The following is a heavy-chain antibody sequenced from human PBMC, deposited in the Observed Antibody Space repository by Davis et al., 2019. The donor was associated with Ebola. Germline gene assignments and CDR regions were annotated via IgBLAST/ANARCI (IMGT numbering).Heavy chain of an antibody. V-gene: IGHV3-21*01. CDR2: ISSISSYI. CDR3: AREGGDFYYYYGMDV. J-gene: IGHJ6*02. Sequence: GESLKISCAASGFTFSSYSMNWVRQAPGKGLEWASSISSISSYIYYADSVKGRFTISRDNAKNSLYLQMNSLRAEDTAVYYCAREGGDFYYYYGMDVWGQGTTVTVSS. CDR1: GFTFSSYS. D-gene: IGHD4-17*01.